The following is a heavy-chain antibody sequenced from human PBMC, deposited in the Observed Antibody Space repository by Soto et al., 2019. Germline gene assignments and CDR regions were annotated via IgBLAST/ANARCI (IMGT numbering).Heavy chain of an antibody. D-gene: IGHD6-13*01. CDR1: GYTFSNSW. V-gene: IGHV5-51*01. J-gene: IGHJ4*02. CDR2: IYPGDHET. Sequence: PGESLKISCRCSGYTFSNSWLAWVRHLPGKGLEWMGIIYPGDHETRYSPSFHGKVTISADKSINTAYLQWSSLEASDSAFYYCARSPRSSPYFDYWGQGALVTVSS. CDR3: ARSPRSSPYFDY.